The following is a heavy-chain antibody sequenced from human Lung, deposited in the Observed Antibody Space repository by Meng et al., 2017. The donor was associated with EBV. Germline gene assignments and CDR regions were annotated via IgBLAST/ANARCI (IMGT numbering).Heavy chain of an antibody. CDR1: GSTFSSYS. J-gene: IGHJ5*02. V-gene: IGHV3-21*01. D-gene: IGHD5-12*01. CDR2: ISSSSSYI. CDR3: AREIVATIGWFDP. Sequence: EVQLVESVGGVVKPGGSLRLSCAASGSTFSSYSMNWVRQAPGKGMEWVSSISSSSSYIYYADSVKGRFTISRDNAKNSLYLQMNSLRAEDTAVYYCAREIVATIGWFDPWGQGPLVTVYS.